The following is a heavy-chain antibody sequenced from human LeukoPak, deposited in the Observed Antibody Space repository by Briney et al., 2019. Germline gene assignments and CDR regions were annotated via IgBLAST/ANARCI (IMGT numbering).Heavy chain of an antibody. Sequence: GGSLRLSCAASGFTVSDNYMSWVRQAPGKGLEWVSVIFSGGSTNYANSMKGRFTISRDNSKNTLYLQMNSLRGEDTAVYYCAAWRGSNWFDYWGQGTQVTVSS. CDR3: AAWRGSNWFDY. V-gene: IGHV3-53*01. CDR1: GFTVSDNY. CDR2: IFSGGST. J-gene: IGHJ4*02. D-gene: IGHD6-13*01.